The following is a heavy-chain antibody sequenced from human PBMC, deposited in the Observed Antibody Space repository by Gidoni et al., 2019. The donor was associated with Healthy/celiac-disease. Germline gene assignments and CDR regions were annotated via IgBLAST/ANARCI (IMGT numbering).Heavy chain of an antibody. V-gene: IGHV4-39*01. J-gene: IGHJ4*02. CDR3: AGRGRDGYNRNFDY. Sequence: QLQLQESGPGLVKPSETLSLTCTVSGGSISSSSYYWGWIRQPPGKGLEWIGSIYYSGSTYYNPSLKSRVTISVDTSKNQFSLKLSSVTAADTAVYYCAGRGRDGYNRNFDYWGQGTLVTVSS. CDR1: GGSISSSSYY. D-gene: IGHD5-12*01. CDR2: IYYSGST.